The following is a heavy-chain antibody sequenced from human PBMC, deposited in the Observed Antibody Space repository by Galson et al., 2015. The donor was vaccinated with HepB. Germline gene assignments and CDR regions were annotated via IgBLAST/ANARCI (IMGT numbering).Heavy chain of an antibody. CDR2: IKSKVDGGTT. D-gene: IGHD6-19*01. J-gene: IGHJ4*02. Sequence: SLRLSCAASGFTFTNAWMNWVRQAPGRGLEWVGRIKSKVDGGTTDYAAPVKGRFTISRDDSKTTVYLQMNSLKTEDTAVYYCVREGKGCFDYWGQGTLVTVSS. CDR1: GFTFTNAW. V-gene: IGHV3-15*07. CDR3: VREGKGCFDY.